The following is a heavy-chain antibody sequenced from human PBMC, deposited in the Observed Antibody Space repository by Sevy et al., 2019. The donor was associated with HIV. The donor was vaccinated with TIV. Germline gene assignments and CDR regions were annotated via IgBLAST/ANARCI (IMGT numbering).Heavy chain of an antibody. D-gene: IGHD2-8*01. Sequence: GGSLRLSRAASGFTFSSYSMNWVRQAPGKGLEWVSYISSSSSTIYYADSVKGRFTISRDNAKNSLYLQMNSLRDEDTAVYYCARDACTNGVCYNVAFDIWGQGTMVTVSS. CDR3: ARDACTNGVCYNVAFDI. J-gene: IGHJ3*02. CDR1: GFTFSSYS. CDR2: ISSSSSTI. V-gene: IGHV3-48*02.